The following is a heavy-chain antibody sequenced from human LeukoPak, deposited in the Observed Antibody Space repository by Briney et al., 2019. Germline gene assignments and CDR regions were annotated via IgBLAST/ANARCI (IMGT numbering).Heavy chain of an antibody. V-gene: IGHV4-59*12. D-gene: IGHD1-26*01. CDR1: GGSISSYY. J-gene: IGHJ4*02. CDR2: IYYSGST. CDR3: ARGRRELSFFLVVFFDY. Sequence: SETLSLTCTVSGGSISSYYWSWIRQPPGKGLEWIGYIYYSGSTNYNPSLKSRVTISVDTSKNQFSLKLSSVTAADTAVYYCARGRRELSFFLVVFFDYWGQGTLVTVSS.